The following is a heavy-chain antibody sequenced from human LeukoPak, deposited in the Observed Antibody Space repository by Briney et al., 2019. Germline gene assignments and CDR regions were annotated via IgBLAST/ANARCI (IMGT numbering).Heavy chain of an antibody. Sequence: SETLSLTCAVYGGSFSGYYWSWIRQPPGKGLEWIGEINHSGSTNYNPSLKSRVTISVDTSKNQFSLKLSSVTAADTAVYYCARDLSSSWSYYFDYWGQGTLVTVSS. D-gene: IGHD6-13*01. CDR2: INHSGST. CDR1: GGSFSGYY. J-gene: IGHJ4*02. CDR3: ARDLSSSWSYYFDY. V-gene: IGHV4-34*01.